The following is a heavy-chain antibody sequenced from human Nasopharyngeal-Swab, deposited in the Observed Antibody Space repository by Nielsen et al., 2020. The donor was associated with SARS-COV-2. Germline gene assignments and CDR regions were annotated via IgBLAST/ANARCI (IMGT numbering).Heavy chain of an antibody. D-gene: IGHD3-22*01. CDR1: GFTFSSYA. Sequence: GGSLRLSCAASGFTFSSYAMSWVRQAPGKGLEWVSAISGSGGSTYYADSVKGRFTISRHNSKNTLYLQVNSLRAEDTAVYYCARVRYESSGYFYGMDVWGQGTTVTVSS. CDR3: ARVRYESSGYFYGMDV. J-gene: IGHJ6*02. V-gene: IGHV3-23*01. CDR2: ISGSGGST.